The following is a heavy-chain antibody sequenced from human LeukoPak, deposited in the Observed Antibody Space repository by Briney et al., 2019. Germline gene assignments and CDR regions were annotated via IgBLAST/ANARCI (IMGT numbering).Heavy chain of an antibody. J-gene: IGHJ4*02. Sequence: GGSLRLSWAASGFTFSSDAMSCVRHAAGKGLEWVVGSNSSDGDTYYADYVKGRYTSSRDNTKDTLYLQKKNLSAEDTAVYYCAKEKYYYEPFDYWGQGTLVTVSS. CDR2: SNSSDGDT. V-gene: IGHV3-23*01. CDR1: GFTFSSDA. CDR3: AKEKYYYEPFDY. D-gene: IGHD3-22*01.